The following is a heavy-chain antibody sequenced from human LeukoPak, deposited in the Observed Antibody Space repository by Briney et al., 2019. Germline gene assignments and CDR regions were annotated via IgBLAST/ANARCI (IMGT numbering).Heavy chain of an antibody. Sequence: PGGSLRLSCAASGFTFRSCWMHWVRQAPGKGLVWVSRIKGDGSHTIYADSVKGRFTISRDNAKNTVNLQMNSLRAEDTAVYYCVRDGDHYDFDYCGQGTLVTVSS. J-gene: IGHJ4*02. CDR2: IKGDGSHT. D-gene: IGHD4-17*01. V-gene: IGHV3-74*01. CDR1: GFTFRSCW. CDR3: VRDGDHYDFDY.